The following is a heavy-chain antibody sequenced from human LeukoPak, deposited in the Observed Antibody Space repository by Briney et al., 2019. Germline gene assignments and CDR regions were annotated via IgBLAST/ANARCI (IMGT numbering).Heavy chain of an antibody. CDR3: AKSKAGDLDY. V-gene: IGHV3-30*18. CDR2: ISYDGSNK. J-gene: IGHJ4*02. D-gene: IGHD4-17*01. CDR1: GFTFSSYE. Sequence: GGSLRLSCAASGFTFSSYEMNWVRQAPGKGLEWVAVISYDGSNKYYADSVKGRFTISRDNSKNTLYLQMNSLRAEDTAVYYCAKSKAGDLDYWGQGTLVTVSS.